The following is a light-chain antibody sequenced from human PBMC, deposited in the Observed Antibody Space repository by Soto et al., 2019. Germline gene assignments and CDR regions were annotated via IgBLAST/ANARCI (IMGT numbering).Light chain of an antibody. CDR2: DVN. Sequence: QSVLTQPRSVSGSPGQSVTISCTGTSNDVGLYNYVSWYQRYPGKAPKVVIYDVNKRPSGVPDRFSGSKSGNTASLTISGLEAVYDDASSSYTYTRTPYDVGTVTKDTVL. CDR3: YTYTRTPYD. CDR1: SNDVGLYNY. V-gene: IGLV2-11*01. J-gene: IGLJ1*01.